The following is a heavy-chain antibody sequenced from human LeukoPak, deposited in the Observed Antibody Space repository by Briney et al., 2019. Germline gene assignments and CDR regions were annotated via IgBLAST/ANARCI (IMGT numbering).Heavy chain of an antibody. CDR3: AREKPYYYDSSGPFDY. CDR1: GFTFSSYE. J-gene: IGHJ4*02. Sequence: GGSLRLFCAASGFTFSSYEMNWVRQAPGKGLEWVSYISSSGSTIYYADSVKGRFTISRDNAKNSLYLQMNSLRAEDTAVYYCAREKPYYYDSSGPFDYWGQGTLVTVSS. CDR2: ISSSGSTI. D-gene: IGHD3-22*01. V-gene: IGHV3-48*03.